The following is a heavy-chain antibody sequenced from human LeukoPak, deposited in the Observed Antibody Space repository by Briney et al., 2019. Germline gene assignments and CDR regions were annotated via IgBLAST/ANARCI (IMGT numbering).Heavy chain of an antibody. D-gene: IGHD3-10*01. V-gene: IGHV4-30-2*01. CDR3: ARGQRFGELFG. CDR1: GGSISSGGYS. Sequence: SETLSLTCAVSGGSISSGGYSWSWTRQPPGKGLEWIGYIYHSGSTYYNPSLKSRVTISVDRSKNQFSLKLSSVTAADTAVYYCARGQRFGELFGWGQGTLVTVSS. CDR2: IYHSGST. J-gene: IGHJ4*02.